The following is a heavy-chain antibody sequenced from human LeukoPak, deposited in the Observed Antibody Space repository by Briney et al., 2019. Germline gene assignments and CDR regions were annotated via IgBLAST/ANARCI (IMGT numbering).Heavy chain of an antibody. J-gene: IGHJ4*02. Sequence: GGSLRLSCAASGVTVSSNYMSWVRQAPGKGLEWVSVIYSGGSTYYADSVKGRFTISRDNSKNTLYLQMNSLRPEDTAVYYCARDLRLTTIFGVVSNWGQGTLVTVSS. CDR1: GVTVSSNY. CDR2: IYSGGST. CDR3: ARDLRLTTIFGVVSN. D-gene: IGHD3-3*01. V-gene: IGHV3-66*02.